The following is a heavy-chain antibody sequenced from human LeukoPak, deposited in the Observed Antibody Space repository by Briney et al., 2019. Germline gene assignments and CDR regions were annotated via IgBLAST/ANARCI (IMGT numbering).Heavy chain of an antibody. Sequence: TGGSLRLSCAASGFTFGSCAMHWVRQAPGRGLEYVSAIGSNGDTYYGNSVKGRFTVSRDNSKNTLYLQMGSLRAEDMAVYYCARGEGDWKFVDYWGQGTLVTVSS. V-gene: IGHV3-64*01. J-gene: IGHJ4*02. CDR3: ARGEGDWKFVDY. D-gene: IGHD2-21*02. CDR2: IGSNGDT. CDR1: GFTFGSCA.